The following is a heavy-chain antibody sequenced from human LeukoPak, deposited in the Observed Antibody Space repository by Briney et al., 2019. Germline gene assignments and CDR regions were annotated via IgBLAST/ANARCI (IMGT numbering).Heavy chain of an antibody. Sequence: GGSLRLSCAASGFTFSSYSMNWVRQAPGKGLEWVSSISSSSSYIYYADSVKGRFTISRDNAKNSLYLQMNSLRAEDTAVYYCARASVTTEVWFDPWGQGTLVTVSS. CDR3: ARASVTTEVWFDP. D-gene: IGHD4-23*01. V-gene: IGHV3-21*04. J-gene: IGHJ5*02. CDR1: GFTFSSYS. CDR2: ISSSSSYI.